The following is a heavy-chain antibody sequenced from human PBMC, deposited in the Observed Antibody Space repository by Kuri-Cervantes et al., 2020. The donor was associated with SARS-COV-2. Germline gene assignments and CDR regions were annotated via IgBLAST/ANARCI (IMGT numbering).Heavy chain of an antibody. Sequence: GSLRLCCSVSGYSITNGYYWGWIRQPPGKGLEWIGSVYHSGETYYNPSLNRRVSISIDASKNQFSLKLTSVTAADTAVYYCARDLQKWEQPEYWGQGALVTVSS. CDR1: GYSITNGYY. V-gene: IGHV4-38-2*02. CDR2: VYHSGET. J-gene: IGHJ4*02. CDR3: ARDLQKWEQPEY. D-gene: IGHD1-26*01.